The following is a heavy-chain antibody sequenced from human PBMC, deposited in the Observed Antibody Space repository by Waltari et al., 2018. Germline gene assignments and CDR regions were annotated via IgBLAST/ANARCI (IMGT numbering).Heavy chain of an antibody. CDR1: GFTFSSSG. Sequence: QVQLVESGGGVVQPGRSLRLSCAASGFTFSSSGMHWVRQAPGKGLEWVAVIWYDGSNKYYADSVKGRFTISRDNSKNTLYLQMNSLRAEDTAVYYCARDSSLDAFDIWGQGTMVTVSS. V-gene: IGHV3-33*01. J-gene: IGHJ3*02. CDR3: ARDSSLDAFDI. CDR2: IWYDGSNK.